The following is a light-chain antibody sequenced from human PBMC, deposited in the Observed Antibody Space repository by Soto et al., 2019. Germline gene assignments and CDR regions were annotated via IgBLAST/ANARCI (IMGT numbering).Light chain of an antibody. CDR2: GTS. CDR1: QSVGSAY. CDR3: QQSAGFRWT. J-gene: IGKJ1*01. V-gene: IGKV3-20*01. Sequence: DIVLTQSPGTLSLSPGERATLSCRASQSVGSAYLAWYQHKPGQAPRLLIYGTSSRATGIADRFTGSGSGTDFTLTISTLEPEDFAVYYCQQSAGFRWTFGQGPKV.